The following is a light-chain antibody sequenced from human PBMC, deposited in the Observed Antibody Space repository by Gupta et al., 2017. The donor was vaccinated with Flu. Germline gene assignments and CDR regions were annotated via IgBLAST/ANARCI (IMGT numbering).Light chain of an antibody. Sequence: PSPSFASMGSTATFSRRGRHSINNWLAWNQQNPGKAPKFLIYKASTIETGIPSRFSGNGSGTDFTLTISGLQPDDFANYYCQQYSSLPWTFGQGTKVEIK. CDR2: KAS. CDR1: HSINNW. J-gene: IGKJ1*01. CDR3: QQYSSLPWT. V-gene: IGKV1-5*03.